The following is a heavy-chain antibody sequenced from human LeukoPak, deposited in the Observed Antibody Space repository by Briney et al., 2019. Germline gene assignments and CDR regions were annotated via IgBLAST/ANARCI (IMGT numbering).Heavy chain of an antibody. CDR1: GFTFSSYS. V-gene: IGHV3-21*01. CDR2: ISSSSSYI. J-gene: IGHJ4*02. D-gene: IGHD3-10*01. Sequence: GGSLRLSCAASGFTFSSYSMNWVRQAPGKGLEWVSSISSSSSYIYYADSVKGRFTISRDNAKNSLYLQMNSLRAEDTAVYYCARGRYMVQGLVDYWGQGTLVTVSS. CDR3: ARGRYMVQGLVDY.